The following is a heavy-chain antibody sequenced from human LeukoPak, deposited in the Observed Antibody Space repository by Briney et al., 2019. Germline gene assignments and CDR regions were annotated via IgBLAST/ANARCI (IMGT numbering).Heavy chain of an antibody. CDR1: GFTFSSYS. D-gene: IGHD6-13*01. J-gene: IGHJ4*02. CDR2: ISSSSSYI. Sequence: GGSLRLSCAASGFTFSSYSMNWVRQAPGKGLEWVSSISSSSSYIYCADSVKGRFTISRDNAKNSLYLQMNSLRAEDTAVYYCARDPPYSSSWYSPLDYWGQGTLVTVSS. CDR3: ARDPPYSSSWYSPLDY. V-gene: IGHV3-21*01.